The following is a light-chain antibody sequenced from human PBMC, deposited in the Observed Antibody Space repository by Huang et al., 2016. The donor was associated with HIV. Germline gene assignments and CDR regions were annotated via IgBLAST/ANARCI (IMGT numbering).Light chain of an antibody. CDR2: TAY. J-gene: IGKJ2*01. V-gene: IGKV1-39*01. CDR1: QSITRF. Sequence: DIQMTQSPSSLSASIGDRVTITCRASQSITRFLNWYQQKPGKAPELLIFTAYDLESGVPARFSGSGSGTDFTLTIDSVQPEDFATYYCQQSYTVPYTFGQGTKLEIK. CDR3: QQSYTVPYT.